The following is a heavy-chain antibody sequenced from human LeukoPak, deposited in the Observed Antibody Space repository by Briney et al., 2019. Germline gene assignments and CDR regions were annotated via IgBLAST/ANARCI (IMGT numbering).Heavy chain of an antibody. CDR2: INHSGST. Sequence: SETLSLTCAVYGGSFSDYFWSWIRQPPEKGLEWIGEINHSGSTNYNPSLKSRVTMSLDTSKDQFSLKLSSVTAADTAVYYCARRGYSYIFDYWGQGTLVTVSS. V-gene: IGHV4-34*01. CDR1: GGSFSDYF. J-gene: IGHJ4*02. CDR3: ARRGYSYIFDY. D-gene: IGHD5-18*01.